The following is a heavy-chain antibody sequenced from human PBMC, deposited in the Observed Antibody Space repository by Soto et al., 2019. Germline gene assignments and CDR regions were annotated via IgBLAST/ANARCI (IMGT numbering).Heavy chain of an antibody. D-gene: IGHD2-15*01. CDR1: GGTFSSDS. V-gene: IGHV1-69*12. Sequence: QVQLVKSGAEVKKPGSSVKVSCKASGGTFSSDSFSWVRQAPGQGLEWMGGIIPMFDTPIYAQKFQDRVTITADESTSTAYMQLSSLRSGDTDVYYCARSGGLDRDFNYWGQGSLVTVSS. CDR2: IIPMFDTP. CDR3: ARSGGLDRDFNY. J-gene: IGHJ4*02.